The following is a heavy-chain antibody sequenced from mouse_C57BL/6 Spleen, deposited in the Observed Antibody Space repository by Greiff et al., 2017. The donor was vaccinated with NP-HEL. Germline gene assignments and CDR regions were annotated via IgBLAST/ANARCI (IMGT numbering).Heavy chain of an antibody. CDR3: ARRSTTVVATDYAMDY. D-gene: IGHD1-1*01. V-gene: IGHV1-18*01. CDR1: GYTFTDYN. Sequence: VQLQQSGPELVKPGASVKIPCKASGYTFTDYNMDWVKQSHGKSLEWIGDITPNNGGTIYNQKFKGKATLTVDKSSSTAYMELRSLTSEDTAVYYCARRSTTVVATDYAMDYWGQGTSVTVSS. CDR2: ITPNNGGT. J-gene: IGHJ4*01.